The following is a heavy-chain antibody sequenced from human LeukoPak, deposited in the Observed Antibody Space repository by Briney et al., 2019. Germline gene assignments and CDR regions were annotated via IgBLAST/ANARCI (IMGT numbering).Heavy chain of an antibody. Sequence: ASVKVSCKASGYTFTSYYMHWVRQAPGQGLEWVGIINPSDSITTYAQKFQGRVTMTRDTSTSTVYMELSSLRSEDSAVYYCARGYPLDWNYFDYWGQGTLVTVSS. CDR2: INPSDSIT. J-gene: IGHJ4*02. CDR3: ARGYPLDWNYFDY. V-gene: IGHV1-46*01. D-gene: IGHD3/OR15-3a*01. CDR1: GYTFTSYY.